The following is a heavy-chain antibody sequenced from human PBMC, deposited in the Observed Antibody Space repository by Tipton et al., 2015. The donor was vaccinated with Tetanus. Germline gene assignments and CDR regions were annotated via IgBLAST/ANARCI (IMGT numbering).Heavy chain of an antibody. CDR3: ARGTGDY. D-gene: IGHD1-14*01. Sequence: TLSLTCTVSGGSFTNYYWSWIRQPPGKGLEWIGYIYYSGSTNYNPSLKSRVTISVDTSKNQFSLKLSSVTAADTAVYYCARGTGDYWGQGTLVTVSS. CDR1: GGSFTNYY. CDR2: IYYSGST. J-gene: IGHJ4*02. V-gene: IGHV4-59*01.